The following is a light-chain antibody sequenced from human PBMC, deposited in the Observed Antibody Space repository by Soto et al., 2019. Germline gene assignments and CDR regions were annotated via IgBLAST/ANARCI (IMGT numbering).Light chain of an antibody. CDR1: QTISSW. J-gene: IGKJ1*01. V-gene: IGKV1-5*03. CDR2: KAS. CDR3: QHYNSYSEA. Sequence: DIQMTQSPSTQSESVGDRVTITCRASQTISSWLAWYQQKPGKAPKLLIYKASTLKSGVPSRFSGSGSGTEFTLTISSLQPDDFATYYCQHYNSYSEAFGQGTKVDI.